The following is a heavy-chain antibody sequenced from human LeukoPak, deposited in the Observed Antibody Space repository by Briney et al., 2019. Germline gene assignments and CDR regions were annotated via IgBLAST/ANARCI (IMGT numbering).Heavy chain of an antibody. CDR2: IYYSGST. Sequence: SETLSLTCTVSGGSISSYYWSWIRQPPGKGLEWIGYIYYSGSTSYNPSLNSRVTISLDTSKNQFSLNLSSVTAADTAVYYCARRESSGFFDYWGQGALVTVSS. J-gene: IGHJ4*02. D-gene: IGHD6-19*01. CDR3: ARRESSGFFDY. CDR1: GGSISSYY. V-gene: IGHV4-59*08.